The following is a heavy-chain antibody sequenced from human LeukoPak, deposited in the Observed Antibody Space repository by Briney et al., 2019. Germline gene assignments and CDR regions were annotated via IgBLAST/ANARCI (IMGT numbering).Heavy chain of an antibody. Sequence: GASVKVSCKASGFTFTSSAVQWVRQARGQRLEWIGWIVVGSGNTNYAQKFQERVTITRDMSTSTAYMELSSLRSEDTAVYYCAGLEFWSGHFDYWGQGTLVTVSS. J-gene: IGHJ4*02. V-gene: IGHV1-58*01. CDR3: AGLEFWSGHFDY. D-gene: IGHD3-3*01. CDR1: GFTFTSSA. CDR2: IVVGSGNT.